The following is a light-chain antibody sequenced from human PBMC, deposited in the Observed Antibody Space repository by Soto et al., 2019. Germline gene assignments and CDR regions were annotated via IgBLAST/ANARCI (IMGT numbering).Light chain of an antibody. CDR2: EVN. CDR1: SSEVGGYKY. Sequence: QSALTQPPSASGSPGQSVTISCTGTSSEVGGYKYVSWYQQHPGKAPKLMIYEVNKRTSGVPDRFSGSKSGNTAYLTVSGLQAEAEADNYCSSYAGSNNVVFGTGTKVTVL. J-gene: IGLJ1*01. V-gene: IGLV2-8*01. CDR3: SSYAGSNNVV.